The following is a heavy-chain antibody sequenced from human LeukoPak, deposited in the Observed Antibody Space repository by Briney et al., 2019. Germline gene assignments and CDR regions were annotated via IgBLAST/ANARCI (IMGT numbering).Heavy chain of an antibody. D-gene: IGHD3-22*01. V-gene: IGHV4-61*02. J-gene: IGHJ3*02. CDR2: NYTSGRT. CDR3: ARARGRHYYDSSGYSRYAFDI. CDR1: GGSISSGSYY. Sequence: SETLSLTCTVSGGSISSGSYYWSWIRQPAGKGLEWIGRNYTSGRTNYTPSLKSRVTISVDTSKNQFSLKLNSVTAADTAVYYCARARGRHYYDSSGYSRYAFDIWGEGAMVTVSS.